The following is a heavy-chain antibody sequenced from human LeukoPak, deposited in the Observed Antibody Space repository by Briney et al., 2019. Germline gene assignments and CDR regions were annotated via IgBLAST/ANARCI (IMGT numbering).Heavy chain of an antibody. Sequence: SETLSLTCTVSGDSISSSNYFWGWIRQPPGKGLEWVGGIYYSGTTYYNPSLKSRVTISVDKSKNQLSLKLSSVTAADTAVYYCATGHLWFGEFDYWGQGTLVTVSS. V-gene: IGHV4-39*07. CDR3: ATGHLWFGEFDY. CDR1: GDSISSSNYF. D-gene: IGHD3-10*01. CDR2: IYYSGTT. J-gene: IGHJ4*02.